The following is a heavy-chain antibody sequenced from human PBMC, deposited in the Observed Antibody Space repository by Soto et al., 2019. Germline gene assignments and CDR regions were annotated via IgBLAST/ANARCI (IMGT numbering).Heavy chain of an antibody. Sequence: WTWIRQPPGKGLEWIGYIYRGSTNYSPSLKSRVTISVDTSKNQFSLNLSSVTAADTAVYYCVRKGMGGAFDIWGQGTMVTVSS. CDR3: VRKGMGGAFDI. J-gene: IGHJ3*02. V-gene: IGHV4-59*08. CDR2: IYRGST. D-gene: IGHD3-16*01.